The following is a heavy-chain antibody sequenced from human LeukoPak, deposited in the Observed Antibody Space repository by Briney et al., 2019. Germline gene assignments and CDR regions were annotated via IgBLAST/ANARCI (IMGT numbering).Heavy chain of an antibody. V-gene: IGHV3-30*01. CDR3: ARVGGGYSSSWPRSFDY. CDR1: GFTFSSYA. J-gene: IGHJ4*02. CDR2: ISYDGSNK. D-gene: IGHD6-13*01. Sequence: GRSLRLSCAASGFTFSSYAMPWVRQAPGKGLEWVAVISYDGSNKYYADSVKGRFTISRDNSKNTLYLQMNSLRAEDTAVYYCARVGGGYSSSWPRSFDYWGQGTLVTVSS.